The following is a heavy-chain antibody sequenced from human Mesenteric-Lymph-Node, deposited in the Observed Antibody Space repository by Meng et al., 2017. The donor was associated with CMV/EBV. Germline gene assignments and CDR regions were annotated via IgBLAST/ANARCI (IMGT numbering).Heavy chain of an antibody. V-gene: IGHV4-39*07. J-gene: IGHJ3*01. CDR3: ARDSPVNYGSSAYFALFDAFDV. CDR2: IYYTGTT. D-gene: IGHD3-22*01. Sequence: SETLSLTCTVFGDSIISSSYYWGWIRQPPGKGLEWIGSIYYTGTTYYNPSLKSRVTISLETSKHQFSLRLTSVTAADTAVYYCARDSPVNYGSSAYFALFDAFDVWGQGAMVTVSS. CDR1: GDSIISSSYY.